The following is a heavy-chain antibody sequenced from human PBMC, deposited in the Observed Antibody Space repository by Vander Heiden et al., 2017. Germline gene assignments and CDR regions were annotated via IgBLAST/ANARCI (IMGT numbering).Heavy chain of an antibody. D-gene: IGHD5-18*01. Sequence: QVQLQQWGAGLLKPSETLSLTCAVYGGYFSGFYWSWIRQPPGKGLEWIGEINHSGSTNYNPSLKSRVTISVDTSKNQFSLKLSSVTAADTAVYYCARGPLGYSYGYDYFDYWGQGTLVTVSS. V-gene: IGHV4-34*01. J-gene: IGHJ4*02. CDR3: ARGPLGYSYGYDYFDY. CDR1: GGYFSGFY. CDR2: INHSGST.